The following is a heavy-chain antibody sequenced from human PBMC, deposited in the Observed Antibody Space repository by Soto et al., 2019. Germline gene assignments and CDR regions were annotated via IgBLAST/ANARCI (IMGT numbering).Heavy chain of an antibody. D-gene: IGHD3-22*01. CDR3: AKWDDCSGYPP. CDR1: GFTFSSYA. V-gene: IGHV3-23*01. J-gene: IGHJ5*02. Sequence: EVQLLESGGGLVQPGGSLRLSCAASGFTFSSYAMSWVRQAPGKGLEWVSAISGSGGRTYYADSVKGRFTISRDNSKNTLYLPMNSLRAEDTAVFYCAKWDDCSGYPPWGQGTLVTVSS. CDR2: ISGSGGRT.